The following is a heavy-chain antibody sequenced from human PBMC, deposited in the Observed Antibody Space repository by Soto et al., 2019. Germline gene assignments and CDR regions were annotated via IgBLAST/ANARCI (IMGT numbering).Heavy chain of an antibody. Sequence: QLQPGGAGLLKPSETLSLTCDVNAESFSGYYWSWIRHPPGKGLEWLRESNHRGITNYKPSHKSRVTVSVDTSKNRFSRKLSSVTAADTAVYHCARGRGCYKRTVTTWDWFDPWGQGTLVTVSS. CDR1: AESFSGYY. CDR2: SNHRGIT. CDR3: ARGRGCYKRTVTTWDWFDP. V-gene: IGHV4-34*01. J-gene: IGHJ5*02. D-gene: IGHD1-26*01.